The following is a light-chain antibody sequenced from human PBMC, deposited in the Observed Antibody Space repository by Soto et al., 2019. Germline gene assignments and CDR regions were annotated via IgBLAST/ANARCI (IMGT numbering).Light chain of an antibody. V-gene: IGKV1-39*01. J-gene: IGKJ3*01. Sequence: DIQMTQSPSSLSASVGDRVTITCRSSQRIGNYLSWYQHKLGKGPRLLIYAASSLQSGVPSRFSGSGSGTNFTLTISSLQPEDFATYYCQQSYTALVFTFGPGTKVD. CDR3: QQSYTALVFT. CDR2: AAS. CDR1: QRIGNY.